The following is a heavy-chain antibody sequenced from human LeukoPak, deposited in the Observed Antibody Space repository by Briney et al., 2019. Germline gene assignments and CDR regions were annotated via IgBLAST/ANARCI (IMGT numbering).Heavy chain of an antibody. D-gene: IGHD3-10*01. V-gene: IGHV3-23*01. CDR2: ISGSGGST. J-gene: IGHJ4*02. CDR3: AKDQDYYGSGSYRY. Sequence: PGGSLRLSCAASGFTFSSYGMSWVRQAPGKGLEWVSAISGSGGSTYYADSVKGRFTISRDYRKNTLYLQMNSLRAEDTAVYYCAKDQDYYGSGSYRYWGQGTLVTVSS. CDR1: GFTFSSYG.